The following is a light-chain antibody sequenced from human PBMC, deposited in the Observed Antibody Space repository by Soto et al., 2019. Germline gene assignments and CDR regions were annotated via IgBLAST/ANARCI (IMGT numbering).Light chain of an antibody. Sequence: IVMTQSPATLSVSPGEGATLSCRASQSVYSNLAWYQQKPGQAPRLLIYAASTRASGIPARFSGGGSGTEFTLNISSLQSEDFAVYYCQQYNNWPPYTFGQGTKLEIK. CDR1: QSVYSN. J-gene: IGKJ2*01. CDR2: AAS. CDR3: QQYNNWPPYT. V-gene: IGKV3-15*01.